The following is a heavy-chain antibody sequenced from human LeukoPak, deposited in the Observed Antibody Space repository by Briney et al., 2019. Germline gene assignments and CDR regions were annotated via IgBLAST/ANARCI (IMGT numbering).Heavy chain of an antibody. J-gene: IGHJ4*02. CDR2: ISGSGGST. D-gene: IGHD6-19*01. CDR3: AKLYSSGSLHQYYYFDY. Sequence: GGSLRLSCAASGFTFSSYAMSWVRQAPGKGLEWVSAISGSGGSTYYADSVKGRFTISRDNSKNTLYLQMNSLRAEDTAVYYCAKLYSSGSLHQYYYFDYWGQGTLVTVSS. CDR1: GFTFSSYA. V-gene: IGHV3-23*01.